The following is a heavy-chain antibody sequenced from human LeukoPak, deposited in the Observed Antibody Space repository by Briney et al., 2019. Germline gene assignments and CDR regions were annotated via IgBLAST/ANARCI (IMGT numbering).Heavy chain of an antibody. D-gene: IGHD2/OR15-2a*01. CDR1: GFTFSSYW. V-gene: IGHV3-7*03. J-gene: IGHJ6*02. CDR3: ARASMGGQWSNYYYYYGMDV. CDR2: IKQDGSEK. Sequence: GGSLRLSCAASGFTFSSYWMSWVRQAPGKGLEWVANIKQDGSEKYYVDSVKGRFTISRDNAKNSLYLQMNSLRAEDTAVYYCARASMGGQWSNYYYYYGMDVWGQGTTVTVSS.